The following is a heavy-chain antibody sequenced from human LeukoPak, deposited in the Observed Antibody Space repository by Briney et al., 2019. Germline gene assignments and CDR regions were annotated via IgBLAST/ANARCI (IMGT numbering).Heavy chain of an antibody. D-gene: IGHD4/OR15-4a*01. CDR2: IHWNGGRT. Sequence: GGSLRLSCAASGFTFDNYGINWVRQAPGKGLEWVSRIHWNGGRTGYADSVKGRFTISRDNAKNSLYLQMNSLRAEDTAVYYCARDTLGEGEDANYAVYYFDYWGQGTPVTVSS. V-gene: IGHV3-20*04. J-gene: IGHJ4*02. CDR1: GFTFDNYG. CDR3: ARDTLGEGEDANYAVYYFDY.